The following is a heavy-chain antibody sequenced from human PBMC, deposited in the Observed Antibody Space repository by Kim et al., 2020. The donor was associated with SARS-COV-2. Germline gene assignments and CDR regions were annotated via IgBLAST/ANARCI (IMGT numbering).Heavy chain of an antibody. Sequence: TYYADSVKGRFTISRDNSKNTLYLQMSSLRAEDTTVYYCVRQLLWEGIDYWGQGTLVTVSS. CDR3: VRQLLWEGIDY. V-gene: IGHV3-64D*09. CDR2: T. J-gene: IGHJ4*02. D-gene: IGHD3-10*01.